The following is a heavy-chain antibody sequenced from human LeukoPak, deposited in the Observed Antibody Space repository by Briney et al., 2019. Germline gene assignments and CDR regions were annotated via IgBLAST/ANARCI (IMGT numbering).Heavy chain of an antibody. CDR2: ISSSGSTI. V-gene: IGHV3-48*04. CDR3: ARGRGLLSAFDY. D-gene: IGHD2-2*01. J-gene: IGHJ4*02. CDR1: GFTFSSYS. Sequence: GGSLRLSCAASGFTFSSYSMNWVRQAPGKGLEWVPYISSSGSTIYYADSVKGRFTISRDNAKNSLYLQMNSLRAEDTAVYYCARGRGLLSAFDYWGQGTLVTVSS.